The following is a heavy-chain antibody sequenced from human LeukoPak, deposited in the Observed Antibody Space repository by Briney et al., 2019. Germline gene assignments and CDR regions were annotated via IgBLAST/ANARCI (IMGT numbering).Heavy chain of an antibody. CDR2: IHSSGNYI. CDR1: ASGDDFTSHS. J-gene: IGHJ4*02. CDR3: AREWNSRATFDY. Sequence: GGSLRFSCRASASGDDFTSHSMNWVRQAPGKGLEWISYIHSSGNYIFDAASVKGRFTVSRDNARNSLYLQMNSLRVEDTAMYYCAREWNSRATFDYWGQGTLVTVSS. D-gene: IGHD1-1*01. V-gene: IGHV3-21*05.